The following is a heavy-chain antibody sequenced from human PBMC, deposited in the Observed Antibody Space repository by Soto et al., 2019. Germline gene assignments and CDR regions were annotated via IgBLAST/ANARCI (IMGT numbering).Heavy chain of an antibody. D-gene: IGHD2-8*02. V-gene: IGHV4-34*01. CDR3: ARDKITGLFDY. Sequence: SETLSLTCAVYGGSFSGYDWTWIRQPPGTGLEWIGEINHSGSTNYNPSLKSRVTISVDTSKNQFSLKLTSVTAADTAVYYCARDKITGLFDYWGQGTLVTV. CDR2: INHSGST. J-gene: IGHJ4*02. CDR1: GGSFSGYD.